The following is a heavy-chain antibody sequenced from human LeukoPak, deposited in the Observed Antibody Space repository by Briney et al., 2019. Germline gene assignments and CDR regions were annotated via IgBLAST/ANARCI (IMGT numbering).Heavy chain of an antibody. V-gene: IGHV3-23*01. CDR3: ARDPNGDYIGAFDN. D-gene: IGHD4-17*01. Sequence: GGSLRLSCAASGFTLSSFAMPWVRQGPGKGLEWVSSIRGSGGYTYYADSVKGRFTISRDNSRNTLYLQLNSLRAEDTAVYYCARDPNGDYIGAFDNWGQGTMVAVSS. CDR1: GFTLSSFA. J-gene: IGHJ3*02. CDR2: IRGSGGYT.